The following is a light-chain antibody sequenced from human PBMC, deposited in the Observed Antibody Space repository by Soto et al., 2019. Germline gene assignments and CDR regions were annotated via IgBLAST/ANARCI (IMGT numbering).Light chain of an antibody. J-gene: IGKJ1*01. V-gene: IGKV3-20*01. CDR2: GAS. CDR3: QQYGSLSWT. CDR1: QSVSSNY. Sequence: PGERAPLSCRSSQSVSSNYLAWYQQRPGQAPRLLIYGASTRATGIPDRFSGSGSGTDFTLTISRLEPEDFAVYYCQQYGSLSWTFGQGTKVDIK.